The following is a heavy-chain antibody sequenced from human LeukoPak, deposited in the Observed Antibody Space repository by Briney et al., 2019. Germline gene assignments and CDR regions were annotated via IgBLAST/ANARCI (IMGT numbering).Heavy chain of an antibody. D-gene: IGHD6-13*01. Sequence: PSETLSLTCTVSGGSISSYYWSWIRQPPGKGLEWIGEINHSGSTNYNPSLKSRVTISVDTSKNQFSLKLSSVTAADTAVYYCARASGYSSSWYDFHWGQGTLVTVSS. CDR2: INHSGST. CDR1: GGSISSYY. J-gene: IGHJ4*02. V-gene: IGHV4-34*01. CDR3: ARASGYSSSWYDFH.